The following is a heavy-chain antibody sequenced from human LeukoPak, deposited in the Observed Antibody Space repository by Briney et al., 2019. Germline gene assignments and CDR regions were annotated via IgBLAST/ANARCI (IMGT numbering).Heavy chain of an antibody. J-gene: IGHJ4*02. CDR2: IYHSGST. V-gene: IGHV4-30-2*01. CDR1: GGPTSSGGYS. Sequence: SQTLSLTCAVSGGPTSSGGYSWSWIRQPPGKGLEWIGYIYHSGSTYYNPSLKSRVTISVDRSKNQFSLKLSSVTAADTAVYYCARGGEVTTFDYWGQGTLVTVSS. D-gene: IGHD1-1*01. CDR3: ARGGEVTTFDY.